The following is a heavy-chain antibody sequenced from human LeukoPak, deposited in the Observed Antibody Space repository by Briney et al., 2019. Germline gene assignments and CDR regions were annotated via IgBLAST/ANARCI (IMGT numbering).Heavy chain of an antibody. J-gene: IGHJ4*02. Sequence: SEALSLTCTVSGGSISGSSYYWAWVRQPPGKGLEWVGSGFYSGSAYSNPSLKSRVTISVDTSRNQFSLNLSSVTAADTAVYYCARLRGAMTPVTSDFDYWGQGTLVTVSS. V-gene: IGHV4-39*01. D-gene: IGHD4-17*01. CDR1: GGSISGSSYY. CDR3: ARLRGAMTPVTSDFDY. CDR2: GFYSGSA.